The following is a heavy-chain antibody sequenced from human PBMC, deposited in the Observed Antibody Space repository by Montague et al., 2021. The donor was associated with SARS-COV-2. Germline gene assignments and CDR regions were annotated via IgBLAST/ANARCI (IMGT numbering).Heavy chain of an antibody. CDR3: ARVRGLTIFGVVGPFDY. CDR2: ISYTGST. CDR1: GGSISTIVNF. Sequence: SETLSLTCTFSGGSISTIVNFWGWIRQPPGKGLEWIGSISYTGSTYHNPSLKSRVTMSVDTSKNQFSLKLSSVTAADTAVYYCARVRGLTIFGVVGPFDYWGQGTLVTVSS. J-gene: IGHJ4*02. D-gene: IGHD3-3*01. V-gene: IGHV4-39*07.